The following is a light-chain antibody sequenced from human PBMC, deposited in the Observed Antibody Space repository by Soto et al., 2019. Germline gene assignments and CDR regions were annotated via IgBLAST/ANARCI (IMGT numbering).Light chain of an antibody. Sequence: VLTQCAGTLSLSPGERATISCRATQTISSSYLACYQHKPGQAPRPLIYRASSRATGIPHRFSGSGSGTDFTLPISRLEPEDCGVYYCQQYGGSPPYTFGQGTRLEIK. CDR2: RAS. CDR3: QQYGGSPPYT. J-gene: IGKJ2*01. V-gene: IGKV3-20*01. CDR1: QTISSSY.